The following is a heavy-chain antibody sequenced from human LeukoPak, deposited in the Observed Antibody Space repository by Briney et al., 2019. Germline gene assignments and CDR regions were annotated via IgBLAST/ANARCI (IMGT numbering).Heavy chain of an antibody. CDR1: GHSVTINTVA. D-gene: IGHD1-1*01. V-gene: IGHV6-1*01. J-gene: IGHJ4*02. Sequence: SQTLSLSCSPSGHSVTINTVAWTWIRQSPSRGLEWLGRTSYKSKWYNNYAVSVKSRITINPDTSKNQFSLQLNSAAHTDTAEYYCARWVDKLAHFEYWCQGNRVTVSS. CDR2: TSYKSKWYN. CDR3: ARWVDKLAHFEY.